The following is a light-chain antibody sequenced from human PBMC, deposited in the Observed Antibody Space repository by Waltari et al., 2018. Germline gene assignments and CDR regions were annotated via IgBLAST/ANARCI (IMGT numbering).Light chain of an antibody. CDR3: LYDLNYPWT. Sequence: AVQMTQPLASLSASVRDRITVPRRASQDIRSDLGWYQQKPGKPPKLLIYDASILQSRVPSRFSGTGSGTDFNLTISRLQAEASDSYYCLYDLNYPWTFGAGTKVDIK. CDR1: QDIRSD. CDR2: DAS. V-gene: IGKV1-6*01. J-gene: IGKJ1*01.